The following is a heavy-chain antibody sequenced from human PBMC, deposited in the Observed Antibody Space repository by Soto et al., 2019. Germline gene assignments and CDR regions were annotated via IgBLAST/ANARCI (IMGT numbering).Heavy chain of an antibody. J-gene: IGHJ4*02. CDR3: ARTLNSGYDQFYFDY. D-gene: IGHD5-12*01. CDR1: GGTFSSYA. Sequence: ASVKVSCKASGGTFSSYAISWVRQAPGQGLEWMGGIIPIFGTANYAQKFQGRVTITADESTSTAYMELSSLRSEDTAVYYCARTLNSGYDQFYFDYWGQGTLVNVAS. CDR2: IIPIFGTA. V-gene: IGHV1-69*13.